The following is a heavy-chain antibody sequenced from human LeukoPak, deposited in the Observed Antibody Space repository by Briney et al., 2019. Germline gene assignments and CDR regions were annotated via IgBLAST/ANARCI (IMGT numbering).Heavy chain of an antibody. J-gene: IGHJ4*02. Sequence: SETLSLTCAVYGGSFSGYYWSWIRQPPGKGLEWIGEINHSGSTNYNPSLKSRVTISVDTSKNQFSLKLSSVTAADTAVYYCAGLKYYYGSGSYPYWGQGTLVTVSS. D-gene: IGHD3-10*01. CDR2: INHSGST. CDR1: GGSFSGYY. CDR3: AGLKYYYGSGSYPY. V-gene: IGHV4-34*01.